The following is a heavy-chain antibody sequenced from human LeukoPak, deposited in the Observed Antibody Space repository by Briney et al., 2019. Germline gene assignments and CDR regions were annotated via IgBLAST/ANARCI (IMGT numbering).Heavy chain of an antibody. Sequence: SETLSLTCAVYGGSFSGYYWSWIRQPPGKGLEWIGEINHSGSTIYNPPLKSRVTISVDTSKNQFSLKLSSVTAADTAVYYCARDQRGFSYSKYYFDYWGQGTLVTVSS. CDR3: ARDQRGFSYSKYYFDY. CDR1: GGSFSGYY. J-gene: IGHJ4*02. V-gene: IGHV4-34*01. D-gene: IGHD5-18*01. CDR2: INHSGST.